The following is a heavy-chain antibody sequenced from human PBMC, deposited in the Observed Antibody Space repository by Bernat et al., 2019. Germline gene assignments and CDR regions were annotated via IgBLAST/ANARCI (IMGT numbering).Heavy chain of an antibody. CDR1: GFTFSSYG. V-gene: IGHV3-30*18. D-gene: IGHD5-24*01. Sequence: VQLVESGGTLVQPGGSLRVSCAVSGFTFSSYGMHWVRQAPGKGLEWVAVISYDGSNKYYADSVKGRFTISRDNSKNTLYLQMNSLRAEDTAVYYCAKVVKAGWLQFPGYYGMDVWGQGTTVTVSS. CDR3: AKVVKAGWLQFPGYYGMDV. CDR2: ISYDGSNK. J-gene: IGHJ6*02.